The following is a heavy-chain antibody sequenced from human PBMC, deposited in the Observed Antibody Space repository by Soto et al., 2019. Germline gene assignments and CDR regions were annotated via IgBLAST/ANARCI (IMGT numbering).Heavy chain of an antibody. D-gene: IGHD2-2*01. Sequence: EVQLLESGGALVQPGGSLRLSCAGSGVTFINYAMNWVRQAPGKGLEWVSSISGGGDAAFFPDSVRGRFTISRDNSKNTVTLQMNSLGVDDTAVYYCARKILGSTSRPNYWYFDLWGRGTLVTVSS. CDR1: GVTFINYA. J-gene: IGHJ2*01. V-gene: IGHV3-23*01. CDR3: ARKILGSTSRPNYWYFDL. CDR2: ISGGGDAA.